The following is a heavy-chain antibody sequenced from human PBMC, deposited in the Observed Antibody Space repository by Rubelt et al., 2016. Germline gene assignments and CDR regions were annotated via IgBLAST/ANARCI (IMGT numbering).Heavy chain of an antibody. Sequence: QAPGRGLEWVSAVSGGGGRTYYPDSVRGRFTISRDNSKNTLYLQMNSLKTEDTAVYYCAKYVLPVPAVHRGFDLWGRGTLVTVSS. CDR3: AKYVLPVPAVHRGFDL. J-gene: IGHJ2*01. D-gene: IGHD2-2*01. CDR2: VSGGGGRT. V-gene: IGHV3-23*01.